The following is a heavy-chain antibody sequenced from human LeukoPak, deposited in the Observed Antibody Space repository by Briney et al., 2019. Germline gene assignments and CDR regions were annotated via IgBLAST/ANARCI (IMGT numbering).Heavy chain of an antibody. CDR2: ISTYNGNT. V-gene: IGHV1-18*01. CDR3: AREVVGLTTVTNWFDP. D-gene: IGHD4-17*01. J-gene: IGHJ5*02. Sequence: ASVKVSCKASGYTFSSYGISWVRQAPGQGLEWMGWISTYNGNTNYAQKFQGRVTMTRNTSISTAYMELSSLRSEDTAVYYCAREVVGLTTVTNWFDPWGQGTLVTVSS. CDR1: GYTFSSYG.